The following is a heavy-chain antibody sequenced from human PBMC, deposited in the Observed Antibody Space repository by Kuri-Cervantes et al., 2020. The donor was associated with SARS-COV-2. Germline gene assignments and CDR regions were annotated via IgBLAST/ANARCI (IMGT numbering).Heavy chain of an antibody. D-gene: IGHD3-3*01. Sequence: SETLSLTCTVSGYSISSGYYWGWIRQPPGKGLEWIGSIYHSGSTYYNPSLKSRVTISVDTSKNQFSLKLSSVTAADTAVYYCARGSIFWCGYYSNTGFDYWGQGTLVTVSS. J-gene: IGHJ4*02. CDR3: ARGSIFWCGYYSNTGFDY. CDR1: GYSISSGYY. CDR2: IYHSGST. V-gene: IGHV4-38-2*02.